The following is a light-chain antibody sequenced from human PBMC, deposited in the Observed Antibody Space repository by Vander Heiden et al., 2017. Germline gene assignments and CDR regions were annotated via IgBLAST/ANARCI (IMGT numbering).Light chain of an antibody. CDR2: KAY. CDR1: QSINIW. J-gene: IGKJ1*01. CDR3: QQYNSYSRT. Sequence: DIQVTQSPSTLSASVGDRVTITCRASQSINIWLAWYQQKPGKAPKLLIYKAYSLESGVPSRFSGSGSGTEFTLTISSLQPDDFATYYCQQYNSYSRTFGQGTKVEIK. V-gene: IGKV1-5*03.